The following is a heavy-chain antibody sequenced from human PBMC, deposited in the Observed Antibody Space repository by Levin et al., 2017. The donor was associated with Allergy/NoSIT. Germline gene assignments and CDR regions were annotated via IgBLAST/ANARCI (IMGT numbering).Heavy chain of an antibody. Sequence: GGSLRLSCAASGVTLSSYGMHWVRQAPGKGLEWVAVISYDGSNKYYADSVKGRFTISRDNSKNTLYLQMNSLRAEDTAVYYWAKEGERSYGPGDYYYAMDVWGQGTTVTVSS. V-gene: IGHV3-30*18. CDR2: ISYDGSNK. J-gene: IGHJ6*02. D-gene: IGHD5-18*01. CDR1: GVTLSSYG. CDR3: AKEGERSYGPGDYYYAMDV.